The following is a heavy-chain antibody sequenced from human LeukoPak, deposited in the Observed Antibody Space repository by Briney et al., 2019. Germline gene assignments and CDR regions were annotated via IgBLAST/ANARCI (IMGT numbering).Heavy chain of an antibody. CDR1: RFTFRNYA. CDR3: AKDRDDYGDADY. CDR2: MSNVGRSK. V-gene: IGHV3-23*01. Sequence: PGGSLRLSCAASRFTFRNYAMSWVRQAPGKGLEWVSGMSNVGRSKYYADSVKGRFTISRDNSKNTVHLQMNSLRAEDTAVYYCAKDRDDYGDADYWGQGTLVSVPS. J-gene: IGHJ4*02. D-gene: IGHD4-17*01.